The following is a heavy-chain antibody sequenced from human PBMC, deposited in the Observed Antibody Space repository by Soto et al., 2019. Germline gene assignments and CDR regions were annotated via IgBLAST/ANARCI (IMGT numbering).Heavy chain of an antibody. CDR2: ISAYNGNT. D-gene: IGHD3-9*01. Sequence: QVQLVQSGAEVKKPGASVKVSCKASGYTFTSYGINGVRQAPGQGLEWMGWISAYNGNTNYAQKLQCRVTMTTDTSTRTDSMELRRLRSDDTAVYYCAKQADYDILTGSYNPRFDYWGQGTRVTVSS. J-gene: IGHJ4*02. CDR1: GYTFTSYG. CDR3: AKQADYDILTGSYNPRFDY. V-gene: IGHV1-18*01.